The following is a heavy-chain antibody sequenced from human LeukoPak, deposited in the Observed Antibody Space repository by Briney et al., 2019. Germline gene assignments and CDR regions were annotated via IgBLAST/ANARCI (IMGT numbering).Heavy chain of an antibody. CDR2: IYRSGSA. J-gene: IGHJ5*02. CDR3: ARDPRWLTPDCTSTSCYENYFDP. V-gene: IGHV4-38-2*02. CDR1: GYSISSGYQ. D-gene: IGHD2-2*01. Sequence: SETPSLTCGVSGYSISSGYQWAWIRQPPGKGLEWIGSIYRSGSAHYNPSLKSRVTISVDTSKNQFSLKLSSVTAADTAVYYCARDPRWLTPDCTSTSCYENYFDPWGQGTLVTVSS.